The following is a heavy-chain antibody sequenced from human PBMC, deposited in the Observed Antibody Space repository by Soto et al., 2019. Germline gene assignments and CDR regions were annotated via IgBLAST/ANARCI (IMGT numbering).Heavy chain of an antibody. V-gene: IGHV3-33*01. Sequence: AGGSLRLSCAASGFTFSSYGMHWVHQAPGKGLEWVAVIWYDGSNKYYADSVKGRFTISRDNSKNTLYLQMNSLRAEDTAVYYCARDPNSSGWYRYYYYYGMDVWGQGTTVTVSS. D-gene: IGHD6-19*01. CDR2: IWYDGSNK. CDR1: GFTFSSYG. J-gene: IGHJ6*02. CDR3: ARDPNSSGWYRYYYYYGMDV.